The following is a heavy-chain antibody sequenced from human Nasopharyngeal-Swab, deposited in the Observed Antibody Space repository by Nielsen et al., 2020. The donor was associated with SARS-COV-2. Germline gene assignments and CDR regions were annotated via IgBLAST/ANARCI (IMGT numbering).Heavy chain of an antibody. CDR1: GFTFSTYN. CDR3: ARDNFWSGYNDYYYMDV. CDR2: ISSSSSPT. V-gene: IGHV3-48*01. Sequence: GESLKISCAASGFTFSTYNMNWVRQAPGKGLEGVSNISSSSSPTYYADSVKGRFTISRDNAKNSLYLQMNSLRAEDTAVYYCARDNFWSGYNDYYYMDVWGKGTTVTVSS. J-gene: IGHJ6*03. D-gene: IGHD3-3*01.